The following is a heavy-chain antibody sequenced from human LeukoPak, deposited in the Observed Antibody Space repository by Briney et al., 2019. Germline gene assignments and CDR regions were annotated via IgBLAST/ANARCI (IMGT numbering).Heavy chain of an antibody. J-gene: IGHJ4*02. CDR2: ISWNSGSI. Sequence: GGSLRLSCAASGFTFDDYAMHWVRQAPGKGLEWVSGISWNSGSIGYADSVKGRFTISRDNAKNSLYLQMNSLRAEDTAVYYCAKDRDDYVWGSYTNFDYWGQGTLVTVSS. CDR3: AKDRDDYVWGSYTNFDY. V-gene: IGHV3-9*01. D-gene: IGHD3-16*01. CDR1: GFTFDDYA.